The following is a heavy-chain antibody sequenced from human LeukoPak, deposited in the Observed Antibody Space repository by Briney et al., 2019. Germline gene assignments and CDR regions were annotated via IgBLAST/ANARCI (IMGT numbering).Heavy chain of an antibody. D-gene: IGHD6-19*01. CDR1: GYTFTGYY. Sequence: ASVKVSCKTSGYTFTGYYLHWVRQAPGQGLEWMACINPNSGGTNYAQKFQGRVTMTRDTSISTAYMELSRLTSDDTAMYYCARQSLGMDVWGQGTTITVSS. CDR3: ARQSLGMDV. V-gene: IGHV1-2*02. CDR2: INPNSGGT. J-gene: IGHJ6*02.